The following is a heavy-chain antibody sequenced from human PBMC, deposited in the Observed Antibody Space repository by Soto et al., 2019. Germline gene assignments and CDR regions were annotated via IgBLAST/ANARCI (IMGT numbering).Heavy chain of an antibody. V-gene: IGHV3-11*05. CDR1: GFTFSDYY. CDR2: ISSSSSYT. CDR3: ARSPRSIAAAGT. Sequence: QVQLVESGGGLVKPGGSLRLSCAASGFTFSDYYMSWIRQAPGKGLEWVSYISSSSSYTNYADSVKGRFTISRDNAKNSLYLQMNSLRAEDTAVYYCARSPRSIAAAGTWGQGTLVTVSS. J-gene: IGHJ4*02. D-gene: IGHD6-13*01.